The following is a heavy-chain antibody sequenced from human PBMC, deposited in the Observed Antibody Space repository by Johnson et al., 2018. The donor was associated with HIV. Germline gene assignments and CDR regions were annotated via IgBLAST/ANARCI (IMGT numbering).Heavy chain of an antibody. CDR2: ISSDVSNK. V-gene: IGHV3-30-3*01. CDR1: GFTFDDYA. CDR3: AREPGIAVAGTDAFDI. Sequence: QVQLVESGGGLVQPGRSLRLSCAASGFTFDDYAMHWVRQAPGKGLEWVAVISSDVSNKYYADSVKGRFTISRDNSKNTLYLQMNSLSAEDTAVYYCAREPGIAVAGTDAFDIWGQGTMVTVSS. D-gene: IGHD6-19*01. J-gene: IGHJ3*02.